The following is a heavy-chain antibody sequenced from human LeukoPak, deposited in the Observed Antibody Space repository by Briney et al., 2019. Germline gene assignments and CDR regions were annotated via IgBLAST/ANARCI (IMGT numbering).Heavy chain of an antibody. CDR2: VTKDGTEK. J-gene: IGHJ3*02. D-gene: IGHD3-10*01. V-gene: IGHV3-7*01. Sequence: GGSLRLSCAVSGFTFTNYWMSWVRQAPGKGLECVASVTKDGTEKYYVDSVKGRFTISRDNADRSLYLQMNNLRVEDTAVYYCARVRGVSDAFDIWGQGTMVTVSS. CDR3: ARVRGVSDAFDI. CDR1: GFTFTNYW.